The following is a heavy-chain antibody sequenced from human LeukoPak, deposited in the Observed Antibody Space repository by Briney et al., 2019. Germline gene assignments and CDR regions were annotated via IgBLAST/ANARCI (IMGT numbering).Heavy chain of an antibody. J-gene: IGHJ4*02. CDR3: AKDDSSGCPGDY. D-gene: IGHD6-19*01. V-gene: IGHV3-30*18. CDR2: ISYDGSNK. Sequence: GGSLRLSCAASGFTFSSYGMHWVRQAPGKGLEWVAVISYDGSNKYYADSVKGRFTISRDNSKNTLYLQMNSLRAEDTAVYYCAKDDSSGCPGDYWGQGTLVTVSS. CDR1: GFTFSSYG.